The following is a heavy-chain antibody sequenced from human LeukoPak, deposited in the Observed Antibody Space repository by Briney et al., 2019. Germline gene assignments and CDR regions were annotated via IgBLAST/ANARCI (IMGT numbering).Heavy chain of an antibody. CDR1: GDSFSGYY. V-gene: IGHV4-34*01. J-gene: IGHJ6*03. CDR3: ARPGYSANMDV. D-gene: IGHD6-13*01. CDR2: INHSGST. Sequence: SETLXLTCAVYGDSFSGYYWSWLRQPPGKGVEWIGEINHSGSTNYNPSLKSRVTISVDTSKKQFALKRSDVEAADTAVYYCARPGYSANMDVWGKGTTVTISS.